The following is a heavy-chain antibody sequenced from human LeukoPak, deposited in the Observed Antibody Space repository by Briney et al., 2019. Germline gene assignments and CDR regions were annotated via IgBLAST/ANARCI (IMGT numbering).Heavy chain of an antibody. CDR3: AKDRYYYGSGSYSGGFDY. CDR2: ISGSGGST. CDR1: GFAFSSYA. J-gene: IGHJ4*02. D-gene: IGHD3-10*01. Sequence: GGSLRLSCAASGFAFSSYAMSWVRQAPGKGLEWVSAISGSGGSTYYADSVKGRFTISRDNSKNTLYLQVNSLRAEDTAVYYCAKDRYYYGSGSYSGGFDYWGQGTLVTVSS. V-gene: IGHV3-23*01.